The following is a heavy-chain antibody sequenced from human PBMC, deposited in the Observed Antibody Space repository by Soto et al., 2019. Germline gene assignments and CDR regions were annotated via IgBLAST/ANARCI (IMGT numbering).Heavy chain of an antibody. CDR1: GGSISSGGYY. V-gene: IGHV4-31*03. J-gene: IGHJ3*02. CDR3: EIGNQLLHAIHI. Sequence: PSENLSLTCTVSGGSISSGGYYWSWIRQHPGKGLEWIGYIYYSGSTYYNPSLKSRVTISVDTSKNPFSLKLSSVTAADTAVYYCEIGNQLLHAIHIWGQATIVTVSS. CDR2: IYYSGST. D-gene: IGHD2-2*01.